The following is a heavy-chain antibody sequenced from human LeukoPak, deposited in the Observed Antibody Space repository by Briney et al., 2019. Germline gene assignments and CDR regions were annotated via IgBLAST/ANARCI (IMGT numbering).Heavy chain of an antibody. CDR2: ITTYNGNT. CDR3: ARGPYCSDATCYSQMFDF. V-gene: IGHV1-18*01. J-gene: IGHJ4*02. D-gene: IGHD2-15*01. Sequence: ASVKVSCKASGYTFTTYGISWVRQAPGQGLEWMGWITTYNGNTNYAQKLQGRVTMTTDTSTTTAYMELRSLRSDDTAVYYCARGPYCSDATCYSQMFDFWGQGSPVAVSS. CDR1: GYTFTTYG.